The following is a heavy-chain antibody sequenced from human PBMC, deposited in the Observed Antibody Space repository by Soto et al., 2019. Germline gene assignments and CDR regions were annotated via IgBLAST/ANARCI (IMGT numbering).Heavy chain of an antibody. D-gene: IGHD3-10*01. CDR1: GFSLSTSGVC. CDR2: IYWNDDK. CDR3: AHMILWFGEFTEYYFDY. V-gene: IGHV2-5*01. Sequence: QITLKESGPTLVKPTQTLTLTCTFSGFSLSTSGVCVGWIRQPPGKALEWLALIYWNDDKRYSPSLKSRLTITKDTSKNQVVLTMTNMDPVDTATYYCAHMILWFGEFTEYYFDYWGQGTLVTVSS. J-gene: IGHJ4*02.